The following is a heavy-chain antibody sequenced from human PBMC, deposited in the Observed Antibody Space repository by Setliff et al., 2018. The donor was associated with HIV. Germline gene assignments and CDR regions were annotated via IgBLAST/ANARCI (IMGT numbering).Heavy chain of an antibody. D-gene: IGHD4-4*01. CDR3: ARGSPRLQWGLFDY. Sequence: GGSLRLSCAASGFTVSSNYMSWVRQAPGKGLEWVSVIYSGGSTYYADSVKGRFTISRDNSKNTLYLQMNSLRAEDTAVYYCARGSPRLQWGLFDYWGQGTLVTVSS. CDR2: IYSGGST. V-gene: IGHV3-53*01. CDR1: GFTVSSNY. J-gene: IGHJ4*02.